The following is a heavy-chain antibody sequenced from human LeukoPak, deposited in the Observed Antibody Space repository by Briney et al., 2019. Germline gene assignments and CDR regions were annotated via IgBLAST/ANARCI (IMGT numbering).Heavy chain of an antibody. CDR1: GYTFTSYA. V-gene: IGHV7-4-1*02. J-gene: IGHJ5*02. CDR2: INTNTGNP. Sequence: ASVKVSCKASGYTFTSYAMNWVRQAPGQGLEWMGWINTNTGNPTYAQGFTGQFVFSLDTSVSTAYLQISSLKAEDTAVYYCARRAYSGYDAVWFDPWGQGTLVTVSS. D-gene: IGHD5-12*01. CDR3: ARRAYSGYDAVWFDP.